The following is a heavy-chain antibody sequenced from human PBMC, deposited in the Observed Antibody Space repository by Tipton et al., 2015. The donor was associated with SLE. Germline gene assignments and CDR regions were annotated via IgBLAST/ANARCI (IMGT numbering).Heavy chain of an antibody. J-gene: IGHJ4*02. CDR3: ARHVWKSSGWEYFDY. CDR1: GGSISSHY. Sequence: TLSLTCTVSGGSISSHYWSWIRQPPGKGLEWIGYIYYSGSTNYNPSLKSRVTISVDTSKNQFSLKLSSVTAADTAVYYCARHVWKSSGWEYFDYWGQGTLVTVSS. V-gene: IGHV4-59*08. D-gene: IGHD6-19*01. CDR2: IYYSGST.